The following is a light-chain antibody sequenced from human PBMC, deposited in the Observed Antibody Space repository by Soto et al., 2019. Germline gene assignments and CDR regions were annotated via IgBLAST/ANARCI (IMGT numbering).Light chain of an antibody. CDR1: SSDVGGYNY. CDR2: EVS. V-gene: IGLV2-14*01. CDR3: NAYPSSHTLNWV. Sequence: QSALTQPASVSGSPGQSITISCTGTSSDVGGYNYVSWYQQHPGKAPKLMIYEVSNRPSGVSNRFAGSKSGNTASLTISGLQAEDESDYYRNAYPSSHTLNWVFGGGTKLTVL. J-gene: IGLJ3*02.